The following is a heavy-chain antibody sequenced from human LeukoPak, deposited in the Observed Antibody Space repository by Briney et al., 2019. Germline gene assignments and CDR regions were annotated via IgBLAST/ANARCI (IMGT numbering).Heavy chain of an antibody. J-gene: IGHJ4*02. CDR1: GFTFSSYA. CDR2: IGTAGDT. CDR3: ARDPTGNSTLFIAVPETTEALFDY. Sequence: PGGSLRLSCAASGFTFSSYAMSWVRQAPGKGLEWVSAIGTAGDTYYPGSVKGRFTISRENAKNSLYLQMNSLRAGDTAVYYCARDPTGNSTLFIAVPETTEALFDYWGQGTLVTVSS. V-gene: IGHV3-13*01. D-gene: IGHD6-19*01.